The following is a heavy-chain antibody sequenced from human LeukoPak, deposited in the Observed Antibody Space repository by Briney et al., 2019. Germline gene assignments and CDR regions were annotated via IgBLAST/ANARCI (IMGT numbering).Heavy chain of an antibody. CDR1: GGTFSSYA. V-gene: IGHV1-69*05. J-gene: IGHJ6*03. Sequence: SVKVSCKASGGTFSSYAISWVRQAPGQGLEWMGGTIPIFGTANYAQKFQGRVTITTDESTSTAYMELSSLRSEDTAVYYCARVAVVVPAATALDYYYYMDVWGKGTTVTVSS. D-gene: IGHD2-2*01. CDR2: TIPIFGTA. CDR3: ARVAVVVPAATALDYYYYMDV.